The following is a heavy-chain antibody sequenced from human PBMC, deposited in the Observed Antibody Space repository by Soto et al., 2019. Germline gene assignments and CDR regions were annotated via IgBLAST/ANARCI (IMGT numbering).Heavy chain of an antibody. CDR2: IYWDDDK. CDR3: AHRPSYCSGGSCYSGFDY. D-gene: IGHD2-15*01. J-gene: IGHJ4*02. CDR1: GFSLSTSGVG. Sequence: QITLKESGPTLVKPTQTLTLTCTFSGFSLSTSGVGVGWIRQPPGKALEWLALIYWDDDKRYSPSLKSRLTITKETSTNQVVLTMTHMDPVDTATYYCAHRPSYCSGGSCYSGFDYWGQGTLVTVSS. V-gene: IGHV2-5*02.